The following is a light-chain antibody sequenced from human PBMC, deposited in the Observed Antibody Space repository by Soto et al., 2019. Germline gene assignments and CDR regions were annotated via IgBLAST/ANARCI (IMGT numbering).Light chain of an antibody. CDR3: QQHGTSPPSWT. V-gene: IGKV3-20*01. CDR2: GAS. J-gene: IGKJ1*01. Sequence: ETVLTQSPGTLSLSPGERATLFCRASQSITSNHLAWYQQKPGQAPRLLIYGASSRATGIPDRFSGSGSGTDVTLTISRLEPEDFAVYYWQQHGTSPPSWTFGQGTKVEIK. CDR1: QSITSNH.